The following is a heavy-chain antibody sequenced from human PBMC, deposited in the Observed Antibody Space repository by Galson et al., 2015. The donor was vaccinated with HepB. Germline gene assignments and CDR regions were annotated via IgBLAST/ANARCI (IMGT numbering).Heavy chain of an antibody. D-gene: IGHD3-3*01. J-gene: IGHJ5*02. V-gene: IGHV1-69*01. CDR1: YA. CDR3: ASRFWSGYVFDP. CDR2: IIPIFGTA. Sequence: YAISWVRQAPGQGLEWMGGIIPIFGTANYAQKFQGRVTITADESTSTAYMELSSLRSEDTAVYYCASRFWSGYVFDPWGQGTLVTVSS.